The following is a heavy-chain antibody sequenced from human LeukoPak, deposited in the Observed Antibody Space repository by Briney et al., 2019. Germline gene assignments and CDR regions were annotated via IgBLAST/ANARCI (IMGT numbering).Heavy chain of an antibody. J-gene: IGHJ4*02. D-gene: IGHD2-21*02. CDR1: GHSFTGYY. V-gene: IGHV1-2*03. CDR3: ARVAGGDWYYFDF. Sequence: LGASVKVSCKASGHSFTGYYMHWVRQAPGQGLEWMGWLNPKSGGTNYAQKFQGRVTMTRDMSISTAYLELSSLTSDDTAVYYCARVAGGDWYYFDFWGQGTLVTVSS. CDR2: LNPKSGGT.